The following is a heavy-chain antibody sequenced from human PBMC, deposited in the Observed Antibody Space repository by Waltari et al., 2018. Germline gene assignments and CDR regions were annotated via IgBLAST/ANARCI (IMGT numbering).Heavy chain of an antibody. Sequence: EGQLVESGGDLVQPGGSLRLSCAASGFTFSNFFMHWVRQVPGKGLEWVSLIKTDGSGTTYADSVQGRFTISRDNVKNTLYLQMNSLRAEDTAIYYCANHRPGGLGMEVWGPGTTVTVSS. CDR1: GFTFSNFF. D-gene: IGHD2-15*01. V-gene: IGHV3-74*03. CDR3: ANHRPGGLGMEV. CDR2: IKTDGSGT. J-gene: IGHJ6*02.